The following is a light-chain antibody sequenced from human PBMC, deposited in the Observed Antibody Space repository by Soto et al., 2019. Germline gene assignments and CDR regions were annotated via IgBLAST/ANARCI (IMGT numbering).Light chain of an antibody. CDR1: QSVRDN. Sequence: EIVMTHSPATLSVSPCERATLSSRASQSVRDNLAWYQQKPGQAPRLLIYGASTRATGIPDRFSGSGSGTDFTLTISSLEPEDFAVYYCQQRSSWPFTFGPGTKVDIK. CDR2: GAS. J-gene: IGKJ3*01. V-gene: IGKV3-11*01. CDR3: QQRSSWPFT.